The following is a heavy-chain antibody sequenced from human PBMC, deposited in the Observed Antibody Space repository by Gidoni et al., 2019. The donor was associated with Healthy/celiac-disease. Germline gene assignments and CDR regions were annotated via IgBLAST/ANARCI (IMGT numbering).Heavy chain of an antibody. V-gene: IGHV3-49*03. J-gene: IGHJ4*02. CDR2: IRSKAYGGTT. D-gene: IGHD6-19*01. Sequence: EVQLVESGGGLVQPGRSLRLSCTASGFTFGDYAMSWFRQAPGKGLEWVGFIRSKAYGGTTEYAASVKGRFTISRDDSKSIAYLQMNSLKTEDTAVYYCTRDSVEQWLVAEWYFDYWGQGTLVTVSS. CDR3: TRDSVEQWLVAEWYFDY. CDR1: GFTFGDYA.